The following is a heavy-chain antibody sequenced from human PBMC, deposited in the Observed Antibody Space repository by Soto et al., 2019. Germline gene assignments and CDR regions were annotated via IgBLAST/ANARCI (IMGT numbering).Heavy chain of an antibody. CDR2: ISAYNGNT. CDR1: GYTFTSYG. Sequence: GASVKVSCKASGYTFTSYGISWVRQAPGQGLEWMGWISAYNGNTNYAQKLQGRVTMTTDTSTSTAYMELRSLRSDDTAVYYCARDEDDYGDGGGAFDIWGQGTMVTVSS. J-gene: IGHJ3*02. CDR3: ARDEDDYGDGGGAFDI. V-gene: IGHV1-18*01. D-gene: IGHD4-17*01.